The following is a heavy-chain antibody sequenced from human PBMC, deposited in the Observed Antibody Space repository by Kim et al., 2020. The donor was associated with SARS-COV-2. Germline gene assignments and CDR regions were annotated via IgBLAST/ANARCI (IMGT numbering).Heavy chain of an antibody. CDR1: GFTVSSNY. J-gene: IGHJ3*02. CDR2: IYSGGST. D-gene: IGHD3-16*01. CDR3: ARHRGGDAFDI. V-gene: IGHV3-53*04. Sequence: GGSLRLSCAASGFTVSSNYMSWVSQAPGKGLEWVSVIYSGGSTFYAESVKGRFTISRHNSKNTLYLQMNSLRAEDTALYYCARHRGGDAFDIWGQGTMVTVSS.